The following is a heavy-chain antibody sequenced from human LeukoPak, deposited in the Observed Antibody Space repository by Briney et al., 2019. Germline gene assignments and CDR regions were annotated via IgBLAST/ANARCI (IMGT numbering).Heavy chain of an antibody. CDR2: IYTSGST. D-gene: IGHD6-19*01. CDR3: ARELAAVANYYYYYYMDV. V-gene: IGHV4-4*07. Sequence: PSETLSLTCAVYGGSFSGYYWSWIRQPPGKGLEWIGRIYTSGSTNNNPSLTSRVTMSVETYKNQFSLKLSSVTAADTAVYYCARELAAVANYYYYYYMDVWGKGTTVTVSS. CDR1: GGSFSGYY. J-gene: IGHJ6*03.